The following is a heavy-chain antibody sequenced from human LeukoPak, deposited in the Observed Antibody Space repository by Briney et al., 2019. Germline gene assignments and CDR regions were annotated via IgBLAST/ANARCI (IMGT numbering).Heavy chain of an antibody. V-gene: IGHV3-66*01. CDR3: AREVGGGASGQ. CDR1: GFTVSSNY. CDR2: IYSGGTI. Sequence: PGGSLRLSCAASGFTVSSNYMSWVRQVPGKGLEWVSVIYSGGTISYADSVKGRFTISRDNSENTLYLQMNSLRVEDTAVYYCAREVGGGASGQWGQGTLVTVSS. D-gene: IGHD3-16*01. J-gene: IGHJ4*02.